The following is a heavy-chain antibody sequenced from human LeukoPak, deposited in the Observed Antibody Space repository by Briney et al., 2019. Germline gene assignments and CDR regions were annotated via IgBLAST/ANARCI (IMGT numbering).Heavy chain of an antibody. Sequence: ASVKLSCKASGYTFPGYYIHWVRQPPGQGLEWMGWINPDSGDTNYAQKFKGRVTMTRDTSISTAYMEVSRLRSDDTAVYWCARDRAGTSGYMDVWGKGTTVTVPS. D-gene: IGHD1-1*01. CDR3: ARDRAGTSGYMDV. V-gene: IGHV1-2*02. CDR1: GYTFPGYY. CDR2: INPDSGDT. J-gene: IGHJ6*03.